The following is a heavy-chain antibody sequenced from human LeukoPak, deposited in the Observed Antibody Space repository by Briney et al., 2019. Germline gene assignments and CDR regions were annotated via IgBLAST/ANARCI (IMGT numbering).Heavy chain of an antibody. Sequence: GGSLRLSCAASGFTFSSYGMHWVRQAPGKGLEWVAVISYDGSNKYYADSVKGRFTISRDNSKNTLYLQMNSLRAEDTAVYYCARDPPVPRGYSYGLLDYWGQGTLVTVSS. CDR2: ISYDGSNK. D-gene: IGHD5-18*01. CDR1: GFTFSSYG. J-gene: IGHJ4*02. CDR3: ARDPPVPRGYSYGLLDY. V-gene: IGHV3-30*03.